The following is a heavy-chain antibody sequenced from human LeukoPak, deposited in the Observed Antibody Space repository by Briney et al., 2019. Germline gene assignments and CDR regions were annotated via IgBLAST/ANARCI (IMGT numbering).Heavy chain of an antibody. V-gene: IGHV1-2*02. CDR2: INPNSGGT. CDR3: ARDRTIVVVPAAKENWSGP. D-gene: IGHD2-2*01. CDR1: GYTFTGYY. Sequence: ASVKVSCKASGYTFTGYYMHWVRQAPGQGLEWMGWINPNSGGTNYAQKFQGRVTMTRDTSISTAYMELSRLRSDDTAVYYCARDRTIVVVPAAKENWSGPWGQGTLVTVSS. J-gene: IGHJ5*02.